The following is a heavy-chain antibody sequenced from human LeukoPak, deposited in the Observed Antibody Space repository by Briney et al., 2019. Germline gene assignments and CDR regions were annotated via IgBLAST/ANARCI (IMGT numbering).Heavy chain of an antibody. J-gene: IGHJ4*02. CDR1: GFTFSSYW. V-gene: IGHV3-74*01. CDR3: AKDRSYQLLSGPDY. D-gene: IGHD2-2*01. CDR2: INSDGSST. Sequence: GGSLRLSCAASGFTFSSYWMHWVRQAPGKGLVWVSRINSDGSSTSYADSVKGRFTISRDNSKNTLYLQMNSLRAEDTAVYYCAKDRSYQLLSGPDYWGQGTLVTVSS.